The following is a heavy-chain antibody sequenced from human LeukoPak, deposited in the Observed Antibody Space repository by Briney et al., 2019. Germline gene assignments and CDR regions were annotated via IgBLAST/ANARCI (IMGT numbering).Heavy chain of an antibody. J-gene: IGHJ4*02. V-gene: IGHV1-2*02. CDR2: INPNSGGT. CDR3: ARDRRGSYPSDY. CDR1: GYTFTGYY. Sequence: ASVKVSCKASGYTFTGYYMHWVRQAPGQGLEWMGWINPNSGGTNYAQKFQGRITMTRDTSISTAYMELSRLRSDDTAVYYCARDRRGSYPSDYWGQGTLVTVSS. D-gene: IGHD1-26*01.